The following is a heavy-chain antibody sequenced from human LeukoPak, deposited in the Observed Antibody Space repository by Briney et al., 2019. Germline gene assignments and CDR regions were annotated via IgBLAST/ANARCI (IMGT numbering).Heavy chain of an antibody. CDR2: ISSDGSYK. CDR1: GFTFSSYG. J-gene: IGHJ3*02. Sequence: GGSLRLSCAASGFTFSSYGMHWVRQAPGKGLEWVAVISSDGSYKYYADSVKGRFTISRDNSKNTLYLQMNSLRAEDTAVYYCASGLSIAARHRAFDIWGQGTMVTVSS. D-gene: IGHD6-6*01. V-gene: IGHV3-30*19. CDR3: ASGLSIAARHRAFDI.